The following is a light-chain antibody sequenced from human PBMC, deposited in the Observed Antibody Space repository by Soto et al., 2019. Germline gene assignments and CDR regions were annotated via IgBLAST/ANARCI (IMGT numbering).Light chain of an antibody. CDR3: QQRSSWPRLT. CDR2: GAS. CDR1: QSVNSSY. J-gene: IGKJ4*01. Sequence: EIVLTQSPGTLSLSPGERVTLSCRASQSVNSSYLAWYQHKPGQAPRLLIYGASNRATGIPDRFSGSGSGTDFTLTISSLEPEDFAVYYCQQRSSWPRLTFGGGTKVDIK. V-gene: IGKV3D-20*02.